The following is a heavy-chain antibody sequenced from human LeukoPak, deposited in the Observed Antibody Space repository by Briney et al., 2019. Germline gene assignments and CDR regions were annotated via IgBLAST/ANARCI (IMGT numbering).Heavy chain of an antibody. CDR1: GGSISSSSYY. V-gene: IGHV4-39*07. CDR3: ARARGEQWLVRPTYYFDY. J-gene: IGHJ4*02. Sequence: SETLSLTCTVSGGSISSSSYYWGWIRQPPGKGLEWIGSIYYSGSTYYNPSLKSRVTISVDTSKNQFSLKLSSVTAADTAVYYCARARGEQWLVRPTYYFDYWGQGTLVTVSS. D-gene: IGHD6-19*01. CDR2: IYYSGST.